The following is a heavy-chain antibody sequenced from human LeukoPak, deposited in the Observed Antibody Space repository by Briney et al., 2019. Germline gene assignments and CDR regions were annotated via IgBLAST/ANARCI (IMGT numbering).Heavy chain of an antibody. CDR2: INSDGSSR. CDR1: GFTFSSYW. D-gene: IGHD3-16*01. V-gene: IGHV3-74*01. Sequence: PGGSLRLSCAASGFTFSSYWTHWVRQAPGKGLVWVSRINSDGSSRSYADSVKGRFTISRDNAKNTLYLQMNSLRAEDTAVYYCARGVAGITDWFDPWGQGTLVTVSS. CDR3: ARGVAGITDWFDP. J-gene: IGHJ5*02.